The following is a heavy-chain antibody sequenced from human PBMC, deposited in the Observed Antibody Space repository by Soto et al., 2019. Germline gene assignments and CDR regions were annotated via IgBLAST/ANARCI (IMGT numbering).Heavy chain of an antibody. Sequence: SETLSLTCAVSGYSISSGYYWGWIRQPPGKGLEWIGSIYHSGSTYYNPSLKSRVTISVDTSKNQFSLKLSSVTAADTAVYYCARALEPPLPDYWGQGTLVTVS. J-gene: IGHJ4*02. CDR3: ARALEPPLPDY. CDR2: IYHSGST. V-gene: IGHV4-38-2*01. D-gene: IGHD1-1*01. CDR1: GYSISSGYY.